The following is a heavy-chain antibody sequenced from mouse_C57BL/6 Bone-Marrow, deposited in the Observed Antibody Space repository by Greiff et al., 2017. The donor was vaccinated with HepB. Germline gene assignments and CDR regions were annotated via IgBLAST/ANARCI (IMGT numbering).Heavy chain of an antibody. CDR1: GYTFTSYW. V-gene: IGHV1-69*01. J-gene: IGHJ3*01. Sequence: QVQLQQPGAELVMPGASVKLSCKASGYTFTSYWMHWVKQRPGQGLEWIGEIDPSDSYTNYNQKFKGKSTLTVDKSSSTAYMQLSSLTSEDSAVYYCARSKTGTWFAYWGQGTLVTVSA. D-gene: IGHD4-1*01. CDR3: ARSKTGTWFAY. CDR2: IDPSDSYT.